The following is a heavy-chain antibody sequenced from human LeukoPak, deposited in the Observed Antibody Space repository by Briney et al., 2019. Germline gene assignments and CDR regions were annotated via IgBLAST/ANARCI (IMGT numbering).Heavy chain of an antibody. D-gene: IGHD3-10*01. J-gene: IGHJ5*02. CDR2: IYHSGST. CDR3: AREKFSGRYYGSDVNWFDP. CDR1: GGSISSSNW. Sequence: SGTLSLTCAVSGGSISSSNWGSWVRQPPGKGLEWIGEIYHSGSTNYNPSLKSRVTISVDKSKNQFSLKLSSVTAADTAVYYCAREKFSGRYYGSDVNWFDPWGQGTLVTVSS. V-gene: IGHV4-4*02.